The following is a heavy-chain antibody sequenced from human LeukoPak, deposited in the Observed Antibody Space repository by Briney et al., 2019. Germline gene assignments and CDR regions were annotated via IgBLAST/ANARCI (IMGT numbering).Heavy chain of an antibody. Sequence: GGSLRLSCAASGFTFTNAGMSWVRQAPGKGLEWVGRIKRKTDGGTTDYAAPVKGRFTISRDDSRNTLDLKMNSLKTEDAAVYYCTTESYSGTYTLDYWGQGTLVTVSS. CDR2: IKRKTDGGTT. J-gene: IGHJ4*02. V-gene: IGHV3-15*01. CDR3: TTESYSGTYTLDY. CDR1: GFTFTNAG. D-gene: IGHD1-26*01.